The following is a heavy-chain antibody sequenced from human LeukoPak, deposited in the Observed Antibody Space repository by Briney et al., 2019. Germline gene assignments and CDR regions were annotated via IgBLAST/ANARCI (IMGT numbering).Heavy chain of an antibody. CDR3: ARLFEWELPHLDY. V-gene: IGHV3-21*01. CDR2: ISSSSSYI. CDR1: GFKFDDYG. Sequence: PGGSLRLSCAASGFKFDDYGMSWVRQAPGKGLEWVSSISSSSSYIYYADSVKGRFTISRDNAKNSLYLQMNSLRAEDTAVYYCARLFEWELPHLDYWGQGTLVTVSS. D-gene: IGHD1-26*01. J-gene: IGHJ4*02.